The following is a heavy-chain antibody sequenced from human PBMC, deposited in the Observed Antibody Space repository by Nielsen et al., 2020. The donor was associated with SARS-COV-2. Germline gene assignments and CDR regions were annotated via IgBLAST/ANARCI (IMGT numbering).Heavy chain of an antibody. V-gene: IGHV4-59*01. CDR2: IYYSGST. D-gene: IGHD6-19*01. CDR1: GGSISSYY. J-gene: IGHJ4*02. Sequence: SETLSLTCTVSGGSISSYYWSWIRQPPGKGLEWIGYIYYSGSTNYNPSLKSRVTISVDTSKNQFSLKLSSVTAADTAVYYCARGEGIAVAGRFDYWGQGTLVTVSS. CDR3: ARGEGIAVAGRFDY.